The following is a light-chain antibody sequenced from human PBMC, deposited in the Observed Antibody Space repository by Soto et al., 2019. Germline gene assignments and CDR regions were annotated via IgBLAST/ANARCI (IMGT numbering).Light chain of an antibody. CDR2: GAS. J-gene: IGKJ2*01. V-gene: IGKV3-15*01. CDR1: QSVSSN. Sequence: EIVMTQSPATLSVSPGERATLSCRASQSVSSNLVWYQQKPGQAPRLLIYGASTRATDIPARFSGSGSGTEFTLTISSLQSEDFATYYCQQYYSYSRTFGQGTKLEIK. CDR3: QQYYSYSRT.